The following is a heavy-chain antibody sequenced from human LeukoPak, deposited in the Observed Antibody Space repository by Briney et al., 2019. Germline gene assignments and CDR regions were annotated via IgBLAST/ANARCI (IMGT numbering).Heavy chain of an antibody. CDR1: GFTFSDYY. Sequence: GGSLRLSCAASGFTFSDYYMSWIRQAPGKGLEWVSYISSSGSTIYYADSVKGRFTISRDNAKNSLYLQMNSLRAEDTAVYYCARATMIVVVDAFDIWGQGTMVTVSS. J-gene: IGHJ3*02. CDR2: ISSSGSTI. CDR3: ARATMIVVVDAFDI. V-gene: IGHV3-11*01. D-gene: IGHD3-22*01.